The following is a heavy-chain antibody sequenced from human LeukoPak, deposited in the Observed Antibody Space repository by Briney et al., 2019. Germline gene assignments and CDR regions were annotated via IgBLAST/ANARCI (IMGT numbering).Heavy chain of an antibody. D-gene: IGHD3-10*01. Sequence: SVKVSCKTSRGTFNNYAISWVRQAPGQGLEWMGGIIPIFGTASYAQKFQGRVTITADESTSTAYMELSSLRSEDTAMYYCARDLTMVRGAKYRPYNWFDPWGQGTLVTVSS. J-gene: IGHJ5*02. CDR1: RGTFNNYA. V-gene: IGHV1-69*13. CDR2: IIPIFGTA. CDR3: ARDLTMVRGAKYRPYNWFDP.